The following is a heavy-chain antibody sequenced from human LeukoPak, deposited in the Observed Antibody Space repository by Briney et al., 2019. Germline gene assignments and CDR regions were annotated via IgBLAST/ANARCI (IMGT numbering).Heavy chain of an antibody. D-gene: IGHD3-22*01. J-gene: IGHJ4*02. CDR2: IATSDTTI. CDR3: VRNRQAYHFDISDYSQFDS. CDR1: GFTFSSSE. V-gene: IGHV3-48*03. Sequence: PGGSLRLSCTTSGFTFSSSEMNWVRQSPGKGLEWITFIATSDTTIHYADSVKGRFTISRDDARNSLYLQMNSLRAEDTAIYYCVRNRQAYHFDISDYSQFDSWGQGTQVTVSS.